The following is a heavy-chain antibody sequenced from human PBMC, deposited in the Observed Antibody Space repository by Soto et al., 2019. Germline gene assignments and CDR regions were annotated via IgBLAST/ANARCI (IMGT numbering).Heavy chain of an antibody. V-gene: IGHV1-69*13. CDR2: IIPIFGTA. CDR3: ARADDYGDYKPYYYGMDV. Sequence: ASVKVSCKASGGTFSSYAISWVRQAPGQGLEWMGGIIPIFGTANYAQKFQGRVTITADESTSTAYMELSSLRSEDTAVYYCARADDYGDYKPYYYGMDVWGQGTTVTVSS. D-gene: IGHD4-17*01. J-gene: IGHJ6*02. CDR1: GGTFSSYA.